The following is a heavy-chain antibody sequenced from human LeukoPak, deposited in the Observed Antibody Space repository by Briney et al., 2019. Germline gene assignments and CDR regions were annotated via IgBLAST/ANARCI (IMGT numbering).Heavy chain of an antibody. Sequence: SGGSLRLSCVASGFTFSKYDMNWVRQAPGKGLEWVSAISGSGGSTYYADSVKGRFTISRDNSKNTLYLQMNSLRAEDTAVYYCAKGGHAATVTTRFDYWGQGTLVTVSS. CDR3: AKGGHAATVTTRFDY. J-gene: IGHJ4*02. D-gene: IGHD4-17*01. CDR2: ISGSGGST. V-gene: IGHV3-23*01. CDR1: GFTFSKYD.